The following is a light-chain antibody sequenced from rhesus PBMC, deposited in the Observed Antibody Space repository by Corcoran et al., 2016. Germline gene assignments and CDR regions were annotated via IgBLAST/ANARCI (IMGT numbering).Light chain of an antibody. CDR1: QSVSSS. V-gene: IGKV3-24*01. CDR2: GAS. CDR3: LQHSNWPYS. J-gene: IGKJ2*01. Sequence: EIVMTQSPATLSLSPGERATLSCRASQSVSSSLAWYQQKPGQAPRLLIYGASSRATGIPDRFSGSGAGTDFTLTISSLGPEDVAVYYCLQHSNWPYSFGQGTKVEIK.